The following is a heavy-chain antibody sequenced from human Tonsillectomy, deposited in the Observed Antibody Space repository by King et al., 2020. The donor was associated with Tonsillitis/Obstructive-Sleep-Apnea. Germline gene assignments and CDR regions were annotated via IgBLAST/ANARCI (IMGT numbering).Heavy chain of an antibody. J-gene: IGHJ4*02. CDR1: GGSFSGYY. V-gene: IGHV4-34*01. Sequence: HVQLQQWGAGLLKPSETLSLTCAVYGGSFSGYYWSWTRQPPGKGLEWIGEINHSGSTNYNPSLKSRFTISVDTSKNQFSLKLSSVTAADTAVYYCARGTRGQQQFDFWGQGTPVTVSS. CDR3: ARGTRGQQQFDF. CDR2: INHSGST. D-gene: IGHD6-13*01.